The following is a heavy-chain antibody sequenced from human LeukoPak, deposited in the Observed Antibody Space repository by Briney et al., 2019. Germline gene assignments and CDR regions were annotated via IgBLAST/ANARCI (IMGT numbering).Heavy chain of an antibody. D-gene: IGHD6-13*01. CDR3: ARGGIAAWGWFDP. Sequence: SETLYLTCTVSGGSISRFHWSWIRQPPGKGLEWIGYIYYTGSTNYNPSLKSRVTISIDTSKNQFSLKLSSVTAADTAVYYCARGGIAAWGWFDPWGQGTLVAVSS. CDR1: GGSISRFH. CDR2: IYYTGST. V-gene: IGHV4-59*08. J-gene: IGHJ5*02.